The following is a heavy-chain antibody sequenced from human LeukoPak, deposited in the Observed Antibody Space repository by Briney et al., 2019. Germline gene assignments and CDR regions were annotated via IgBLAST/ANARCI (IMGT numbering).Heavy chain of an antibody. J-gene: IGHJ4*02. D-gene: IGHD3/OR15-3a*01. CDR3: ARVPRTGYYIDY. CDR2: IYYSGST. V-gene: IGHV4-30-4*08. CDR1: GGSISSGDSY. Sequence: PSETLSLTCTVSGGSISSGDSYWSWIRQPPGKGLEWIGYIYYSGSTYCNPSLKSRVTISVDTSKNQFSLKLSSVTAADTAVYYCARVPRTGYYIDYWGQGTLVTVSS.